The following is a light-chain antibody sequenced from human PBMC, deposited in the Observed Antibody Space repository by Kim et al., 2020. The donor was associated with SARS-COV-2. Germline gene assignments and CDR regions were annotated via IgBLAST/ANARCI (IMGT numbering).Light chain of an antibody. Sequence: DIQMTQSPSSLSASVGDRVTITCQASQDMSDFLNCYQQKPGEAPKLLIYDASKLEIGVPSRFSGSGSGTDFTFTISSLQPEDIARYYCQQYDDLPLTFGGGTKVDIK. CDR3: QQYDDLPLT. V-gene: IGKV1-33*01. CDR2: DAS. J-gene: IGKJ4*01. CDR1: QDMSDF.